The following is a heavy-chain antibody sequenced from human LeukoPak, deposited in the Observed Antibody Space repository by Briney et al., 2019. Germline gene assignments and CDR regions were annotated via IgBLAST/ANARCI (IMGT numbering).Heavy chain of an antibody. D-gene: IGHD3-3*02. J-gene: IGHJ6*02. CDR3: AKDIRGSYYYYYYGMDV. V-gene: IGHV3-23*01. CDR1: GFSFSSYA. Sequence: TGGSLRLSCAAFGFSFSSYAMSWVRQAPGKGLEWVSAISDSGDTTYYADSVKGRFTISRDNAKNSLYLQMNSLRAEDTALYYCAKDIRGSYYYYYYGMDVWGQGTTVTVSS. CDR2: ISDSGDTT.